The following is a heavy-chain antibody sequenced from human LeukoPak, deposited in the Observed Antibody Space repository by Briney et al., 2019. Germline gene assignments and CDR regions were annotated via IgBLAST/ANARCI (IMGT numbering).Heavy chain of an antibody. D-gene: IGHD3-10*01. V-gene: IGHV3-30*18. Sequence: GRSLRLSCAASGFTFSSYGMHWVRQAPGKGLEWVAVISYDGSNKYYADSVKGRFTISRDNSKNTLYLQMNSLRAEDTAVYYCAKVGGSSFELLWFGELLDDNWFDPWGQGTLVTVSS. CDR1: GFTFSSYG. CDR3: AKVGGSSFELLWFGELLDDNWFDP. CDR2: ISYDGSNK. J-gene: IGHJ5*02.